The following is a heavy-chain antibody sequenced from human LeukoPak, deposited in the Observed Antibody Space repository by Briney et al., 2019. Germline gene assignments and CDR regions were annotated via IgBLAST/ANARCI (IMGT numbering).Heavy chain of an antibody. CDR3: AKARSLYRDAFDI. CDR1: GFTVSSNYA. V-gene: IGHV3-23*01. J-gene: IGHJ3*02. D-gene: IGHD2-2*02. Sequence: PGGSLRLSCAASGFTVSSNYAMNWVRQAPGRGLEWVSIISGGGDSTYYADSVKGRFTISRDNSRNTLYLQMNSLRAEDTAVYFCAKARSLYRDAFDIWGQGTMVTVSS. CDR2: ISGGGDST.